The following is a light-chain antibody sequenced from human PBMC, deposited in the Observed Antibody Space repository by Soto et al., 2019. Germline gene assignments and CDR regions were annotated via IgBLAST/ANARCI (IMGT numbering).Light chain of an antibody. V-gene: IGLV1-44*01. CDR3: AAWDDSLYGVV. CDR1: RSNIGSNT. CDR2: SNN. J-gene: IGLJ2*01. Sequence: QSVLTQPPSASGTPGQRVTISCSGSRSNIGSNTVNWYQQLPGTAPKLLIYSNNQRPSGVPDRFSGSKSGTSASLAISGLQSEDEADYYCAAWDDSLYGVVFGGGTKLTVL.